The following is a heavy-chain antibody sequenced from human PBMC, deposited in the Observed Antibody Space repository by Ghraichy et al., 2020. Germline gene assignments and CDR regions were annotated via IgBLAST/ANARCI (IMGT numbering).Heavy chain of an antibody. Sequence: ASVKVSCKVSGYTLTELSMHWVRQAPGKGLEWMGGFDPEDGETIYAQKFQGRVTMTEDTSTDTAYMELSSLRSEDTAVYYCATESSDYYYYGMDVWGQGTTVTVSS. CDR2: FDPEDGET. V-gene: IGHV1-24*01. J-gene: IGHJ6*02. D-gene: IGHD1-26*01. CDR1: GYTLTELS. CDR3: ATESSDYYYYGMDV.